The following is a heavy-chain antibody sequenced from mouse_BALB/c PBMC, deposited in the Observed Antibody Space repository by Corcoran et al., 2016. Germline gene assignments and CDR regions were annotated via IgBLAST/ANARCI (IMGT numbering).Heavy chain of an antibody. Sequence: EIQLQQSGPELMKPGASVKISCKASGYSFTSYYMHWVKQSHGKSLEWIGYIDPFNGGTSYNQKFKGKATLTVDKSSSTAYMELLSLTSEDSAVYYCARTGLTGLYYFDYWGQGTTLTVSS. D-gene: IGHD4-1*01. CDR1: GYSFTSYY. CDR3: ARTGLTGLYYFDY. CDR2: IDPFNGGT. V-gene: IGHV1S135*01. J-gene: IGHJ2*01.